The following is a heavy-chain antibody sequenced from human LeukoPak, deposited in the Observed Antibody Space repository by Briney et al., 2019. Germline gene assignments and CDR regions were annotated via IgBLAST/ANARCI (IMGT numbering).Heavy chain of an antibody. CDR1: GYTFTSYD. D-gene: IGHD6-13*01. Sequence: ASVKVSCKASGYTFTSYDINWVRQATGQGLEWMGWMSPNSGNTGYAQKFQGRVTMTRNTSISTAYMELSSLRSEDTAVYYCARGKYSSSWWTTDPVDYWGQGTLVTVSS. CDR2: MSPNSGNT. J-gene: IGHJ4*02. V-gene: IGHV1-8*01. CDR3: ARGKYSSSWWTTDPVDY.